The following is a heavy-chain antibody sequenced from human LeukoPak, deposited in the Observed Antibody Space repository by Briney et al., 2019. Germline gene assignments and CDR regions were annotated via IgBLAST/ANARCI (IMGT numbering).Heavy chain of an antibody. CDR2: IYYSGST. J-gene: IGHJ4*02. D-gene: IGHD3-22*01. CDR3: ARRGYDSSGFD. CDR1: GGSISSYY. V-gene: IGHV4-59*01. Sequence: PSEXXSLTCTVSGGSISSYYWSWIRQPPGKGLEWIGYIYYSGSTNYNPSLTSRVTISVDTSKNQFSLKLSSVTAADTAVYYCARRGYDSSGFDWGQGTLVTVSS.